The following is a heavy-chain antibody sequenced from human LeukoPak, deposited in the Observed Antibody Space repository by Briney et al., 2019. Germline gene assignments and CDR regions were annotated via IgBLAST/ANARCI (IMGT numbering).Heavy chain of an antibody. CDR1: GFTFSNYE. Sequence: GGSLRLSCAASGFTFSNYEVNWVRQAPGKGLEWVSYISSRDSIIYYADYVKGRFTISRDNAKNSLYLQMNSLRAEDTAVYYCATGGACSGGSCYGYFDYWGQGTLVTVSS. V-gene: IGHV3-48*03. CDR2: ISSRDSII. D-gene: IGHD2-15*01. CDR3: ATGGACSGGSCYGYFDY. J-gene: IGHJ4*02.